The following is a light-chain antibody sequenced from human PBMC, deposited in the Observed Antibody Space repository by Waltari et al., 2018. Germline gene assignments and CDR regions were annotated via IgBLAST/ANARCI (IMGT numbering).Light chain of an antibody. V-gene: IGKV1-NL1*01. Sequence: DIKMYQSPSYLYASVETTLSITCRATQAISTSLAWYQQKPGKAPKLLLYAASTLDSGVPSRFSGSGSGTEFTLTISSLQSEDFATYYCQQYSSFPPLTFGGGTKVEIK. CDR2: AAS. J-gene: IGKJ4*01. CDR1: QAISTS. CDR3: QQYSSFPPLT.